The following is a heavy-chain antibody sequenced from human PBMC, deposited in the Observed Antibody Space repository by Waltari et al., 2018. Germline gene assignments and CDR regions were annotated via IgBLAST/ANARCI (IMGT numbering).Heavy chain of an antibody. D-gene: IGHD1-26*01. Sequence: QVQLQESGPGLVKPSETLSLTCTVPGGSISSYYWSWIRQPPGKGLEWIGYIYYSGSTNYNPSLKSRVTISVDTSKNQFSLKLSSVTAADTAVYYCARTPLGGSYPDAFDIWGQGTMVTVSS. J-gene: IGHJ3*02. V-gene: IGHV4-59*01. CDR1: GGSISSYY. CDR3: ARTPLGGSYPDAFDI. CDR2: IYYSGST.